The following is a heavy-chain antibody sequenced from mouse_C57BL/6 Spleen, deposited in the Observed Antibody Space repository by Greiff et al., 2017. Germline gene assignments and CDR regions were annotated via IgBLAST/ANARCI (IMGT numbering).Heavy chain of an antibody. Sequence: EVKLVESEGGLVQPGSSMKLSCTASGFTFSDYYMAWVRQVPEKGLEWVANINYDGSSTYYLDSLKSRFIISRDNAKNILYLQMSSLKSEYTATYYCARDRATTVPYYAMDYWGQGTSVTVSS. J-gene: IGHJ4*01. D-gene: IGHD1-1*01. V-gene: IGHV5-16*01. CDR2: INYDGSST. CDR1: GFTFSDYY. CDR3: ARDRATTVPYYAMDY.